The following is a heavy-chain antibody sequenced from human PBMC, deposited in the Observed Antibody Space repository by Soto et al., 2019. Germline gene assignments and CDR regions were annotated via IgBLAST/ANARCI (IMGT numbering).Heavy chain of an antibody. V-gene: IGHV4-34*01. D-gene: IGHD2-15*01. J-gene: IGHJ4*02. Sequence: QVQLQQWGAGLLKPSETLSLTCAVYGGSFSGYYWSWIRQPPGKGLEWIGEINHSGSTNYNPSLKSRVTISVDTSKNQFSLKLSSGTAADTAVYYCARALYCSGGSCYGGEFDYWGQGTLVTVSS. CDR3: ARALYCSGGSCYGGEFDY. CDR2: INHSGST. CDR1: GGSFSGYY.